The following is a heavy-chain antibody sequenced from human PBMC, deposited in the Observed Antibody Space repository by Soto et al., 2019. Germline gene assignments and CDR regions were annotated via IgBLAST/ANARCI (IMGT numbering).Heavy chain of an antibody. Sequence: PSETLSLTCTVSGGSINTFYWSWVRQPAGKGLEWIGRIFSSGSTSFNPSLESRVAMSVDTSKNQFSLKLSSVTAADTAVYYCARDSGITGTTRPDYYYYYGMDVWGQGTTVTVSS. D-gene: IGHD1-20*01. CDR1: GGSINTFY. J-gene: IGHJ6*02. V-gene: IGHV4-4*07. CDR2: IFSSGST. CDR3: ARDSGITGTTRPDYYYYYGMDV.